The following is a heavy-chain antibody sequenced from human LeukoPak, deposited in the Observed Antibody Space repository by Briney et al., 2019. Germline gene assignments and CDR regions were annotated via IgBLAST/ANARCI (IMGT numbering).Heavy chain of an antibody. V-gene: IGHV4-38-2*02. Sequence: PSETLSLTCTVSGYSISSGYYWGWIRQPPGKGLEWIGSIYHSGSTYYNPSLKSRVTISVDTSKNQFSLKLSSVTAADTAVYYCARELSNGGFDYWGQGTLVTVSS. CDR1: GYSISSGYY. D-gene: IGHD4-23*01. CDR3: ARELSNGGFDY. J-gene: IGHJ4*02. CDR2: IYHSGST.